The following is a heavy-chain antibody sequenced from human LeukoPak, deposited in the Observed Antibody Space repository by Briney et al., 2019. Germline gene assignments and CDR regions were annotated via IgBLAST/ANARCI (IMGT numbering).Heavy chain of an antibody. CDR1: GGSISSSSYS. CDR2: IYYSGST. CDR3: ARLKYYYGSGSYYFDY. D-gene: IGHD3-10*01. V-gene: IGHV4-39*01. Sequence: SETLSLTCTVSGGSISSSSYSWGWIRQPPGKGLEWIGSIYYSGSTYYNPSLKSRVTISVDTSKNQFSLKLSSVTAADTAVYYCARLKYYYGSGSYYFDYWGQGTLVTVSS. J-gene: IGHJ4*02.